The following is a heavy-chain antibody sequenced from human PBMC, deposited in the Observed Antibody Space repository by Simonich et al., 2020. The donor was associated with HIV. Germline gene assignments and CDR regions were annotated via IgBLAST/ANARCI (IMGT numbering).Heavy chain of an antibody. CDR1: GGSISSYY. Sequence: QVQLQQWGAGLLKPSETLSLTCTVSGGSISSYYWSWIRQPPGKGLEWIGYIYYSGRTNYNPSRKSRVTISVDTSKNQFSLKLSSVTAADTAVYYCARHYYDSSGYYSGIDPWGQGTLVTVSS. V-gene: IGHV4-59*01. CDR3: ARHYYDSSGYYSGIDP. D-gene: IGHD3-22*01. CDR2: IYYSGRT. J-gene: IGHJ5*02.